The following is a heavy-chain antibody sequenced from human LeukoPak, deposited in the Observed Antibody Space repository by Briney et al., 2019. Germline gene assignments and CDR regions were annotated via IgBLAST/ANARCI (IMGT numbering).Heavy chain of an antibody. J-gene: IGHJ4*02. CDR1: GFTFDDYA. Sequence: GGSLRLSCAASGFTFDDYAMHWVRQAPGKGLEWVSGISWNSGSIGYADSVKGRFTISRDNSKNTLYLQMNSLRAEDTAVYYCAKRRTFSSTDIAAAAPFDYWGQGTLVTVSS. CDR3: AKRRTFSSTDIAAAAPFDY. D-gene: IGHD6-13*01. V-gene: IGHV3-9*01. CDR2: ISWNSGSI.